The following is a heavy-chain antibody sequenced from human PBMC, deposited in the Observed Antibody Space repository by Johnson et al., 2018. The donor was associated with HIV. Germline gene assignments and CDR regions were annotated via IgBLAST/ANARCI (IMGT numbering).Heavy chain of an antibody. CDR3: ARERYGSQAIDAFDI. CDR2: ISYHGTNK. Sequence: QVQLVESGGGVVQPGRSLRLSCAASGFTFSRYAMHWVRQAQGKGLEWVAVISYHGTNKYYADSVKGRFTISRDKSKNTLYLQLNSLRAEDTAVYHCARERYGSQAIDAFDIWGQGTMVTVSS. D-gene: IGHD2-15*01. CDR1: GFTFSRYA. V-gene: IGHV3-30-3*01. J-gene: IGHJ3*02.